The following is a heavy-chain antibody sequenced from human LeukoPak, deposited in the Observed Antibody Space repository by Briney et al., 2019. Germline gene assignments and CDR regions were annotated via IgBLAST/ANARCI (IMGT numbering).Heavy chain of an antibody. D-gene: IGHD6-13*01. V-gene: IGHV3-33*06. CDR3: AKDTKDSSSWYGNWFDP. Sequence: GGSLRLSCAASGFTFSSYGMHWVRQAPGKGREWVAVIWYDGSNKYYADSVKGRFTISRDNSKNTLYLQMNSLRAEDTAVYYCAKDTKDSSSWYGNWFDPWGQGTLVTVSS. J-gene: IGHJ5*02. CDR2: IWYDGSNK. CDR1: GFTFSSYG.